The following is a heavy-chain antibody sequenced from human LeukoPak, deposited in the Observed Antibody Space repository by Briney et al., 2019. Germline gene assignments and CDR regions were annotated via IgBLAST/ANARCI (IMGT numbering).Heavy chain of an antibody. V-gene: IGHV3-7*01. J-gene: IGHJ4*02. Sequence: GGALRLSFSAPGFTFSSYWRTWVRQPPGKGLEWVANIKRDGSEKYYVHSVKGRFTIAKDNAKNSLYLQMNSLRAEDTAVYYCARDPSRGYTYGYGDYWGQGTLVTVSS. D-gene: IGHD5-18*01. CDR2: IKRDGSEK. CDR3: ARDPSRGYTYGYGDY. CDR1: GFTFSSYW.